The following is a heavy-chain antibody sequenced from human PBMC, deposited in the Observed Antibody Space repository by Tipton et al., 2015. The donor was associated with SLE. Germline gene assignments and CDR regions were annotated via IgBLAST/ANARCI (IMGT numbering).Heavy chain of an antibody. J-gene: IGHJ4*02. CDR1: GGSISDSDYY. CDR2: IYYSGSI. Sequence: TLSLTCTVSGGSISDSDYYWGWIRQPPGKGLEWIGYIYYSGSINYNPSLKSRVTISVDTSKNQFSLKLSSVTAADTAVYYCARLKDVAVVPAAPRFDSWGQGALVTVSS. D-gene: IGHD2-2*01. V-gene: IGHV4-61*05. CDR3: ARLKDVAVVPAAPRFDS.